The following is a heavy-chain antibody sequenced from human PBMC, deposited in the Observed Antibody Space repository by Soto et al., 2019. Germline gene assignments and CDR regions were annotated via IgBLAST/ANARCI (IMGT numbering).Heavy chain of an antibody. Sequence: ASVKVSCKASGYTFTSYAMHWVRQAPGQRLEWMGWINAGNGNTKYSQKFQGRVTITRDTSASTAYMELSSLRSEDTAVYYCAKDGVVVTSTPPYGDFDYWGQGTLVTVSS. CDR3: AKDGVVVTSTPPYGDFDY. CDR1: GYTFTSYA. J-gene: IGHJ4*02. CDR2: INAGNGNT. V-gene: IGHV1-3*01. D-gene: IGHD3-22*01.